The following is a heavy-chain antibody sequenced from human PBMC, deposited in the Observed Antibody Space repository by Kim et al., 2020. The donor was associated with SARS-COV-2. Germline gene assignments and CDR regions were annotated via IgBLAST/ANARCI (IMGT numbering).Heavy chain of an antibody. Sequence: GGSLRLSCAASGFTFSSTWMNWVRQAPGKGLEWVANIKQDGSEKYYVDSVKGRFTISRDNAKKSLYLQMNSLRAEDTAVYYCARGLQLGYWGQGTTVTVSS. CDR3: ARGLQLGY. CDR1: GFTFSSTW. D-gene: IGHD6-13*01. J-gene: IGHJ6*02. V-gene: IGHV3-7*01. CDR2: IKQDGSEK.